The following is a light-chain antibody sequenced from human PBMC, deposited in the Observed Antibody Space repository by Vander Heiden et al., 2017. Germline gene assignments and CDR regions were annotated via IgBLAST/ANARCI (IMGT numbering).Light chain of an antibody. J-gene: IGKJ3*01. V-gene: IGKV1-39*01. CDR3: QQSYSTPLT. Sequence: EIPMTQSPSSLSASVGDRVTITCRASQGISSYLDWFQQKPGKAPKLLIYAASSLQSGVPSKFSGSGSGTDFTLTINSLQPEDFATYYCQQSYSTPLTFGPGTKVDIK. CDR2: AAS. CDR1: QGISSY.